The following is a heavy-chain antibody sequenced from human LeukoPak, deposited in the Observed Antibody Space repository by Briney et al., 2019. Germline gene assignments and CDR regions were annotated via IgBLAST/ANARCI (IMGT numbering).Heavy chain of an antibody. D-gene: IGHD1-26*01. J-gene: IGHJ3*01. V-gene: IGHV4-61*09. CDR1: GDSISSGDYY. Sequence: PSQTLSLTCTVSGDSISSGDYYWSWIRQPAGKGLEWIGHVDSSGNTNYNPSLESRVTMSVDTSKKQFSLKLTSVTAADMAVYFCARQFLVGSTFHAFDLWGQGTRVTVSS. CDR3: ARQFLVGSTFHAFDL. CDR2: VDSSGNT.